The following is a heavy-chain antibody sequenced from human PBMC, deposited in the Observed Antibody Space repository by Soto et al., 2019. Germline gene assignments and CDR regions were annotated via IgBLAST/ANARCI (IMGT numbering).Heavy chain of an antibody. V-gene: IGHV3-23*01. Sequence: GGSLRLSCAASGFTFSSYAMSWVRQAPGKGLEWVSAISGSGGSTYYADSVKGRFTISRDNSKNTLYLQMNSLRAEDTAVYYCAKSSVPLLEWLRQFDYWGQGTLVTVSS. CDR3: AKSSVPLLEWLRQFDY. J-gene: IGHJ4*02. CDR2: ISGSGGST. CDR1: GFTFSSYA. D-gene: IGHD3-3*01.